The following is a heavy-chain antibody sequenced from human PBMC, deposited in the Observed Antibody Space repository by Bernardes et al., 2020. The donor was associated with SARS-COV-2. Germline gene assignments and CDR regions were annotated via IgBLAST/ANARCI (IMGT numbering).Heavy chain of an antibody. CDR3: ARSYSGSYLSPFDP. CDR2: ISYDGSNK. D-gene: IGHD1-26*01. J-gene: IGHJ5*02. Sequence: GRSLRLCCAASGFTFSSYAMHWVRQAPGKGLEWVAVISYDGSNKYYADSVKGRFTISRDNSKNTLYLQMNSLRAEDTAVHYCARSYSGSYLSPFDPWGQGTLVTVSS. CDR1: GFTFSSYA. V-gene: IGHV3-30-3*01.